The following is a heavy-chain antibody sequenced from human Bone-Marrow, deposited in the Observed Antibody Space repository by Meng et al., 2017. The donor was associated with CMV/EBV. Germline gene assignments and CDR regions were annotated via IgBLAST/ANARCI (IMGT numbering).Heavy chain of an antibody. CDR2: ISPYNGNT. Sequence: ASVKVSCKASGYTFTSYGISWVRQAPGQGLEWMGWISPYNGNTNYAQNLQGRVTMTTDASTSTAYMELRSLRSDDTAVYYCARGVAYSSGWSYYYYYGMDVWGQGTTVPVSS. CDR1: GYTFTSYG. D-gene: IGHD6-19*01. CDR3: ARGVAYSSGWSYYYYYGMDV. J-gene: IGHJ6*02. V-gene: IGHV1-18*01.